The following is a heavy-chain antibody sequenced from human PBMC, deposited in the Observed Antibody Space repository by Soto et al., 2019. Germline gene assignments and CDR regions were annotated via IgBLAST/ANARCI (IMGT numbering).Heavy chain of an antibody. CDR3: ARAPYYDFWSGYSDWFDP. Sequence: PSETLSLTCTVSGGSISSYYWSWIRQPPGKGLEWIGYIYYSGSTNYNPSLKSRVTISVDTSKNQFSLKLSSVTAADTAVYYCARAPYYDFWSGYSDWFDPWGQGTLVTVSS. CDR2: IYYSGST. J-gene: IGHJ5*02. V-gene: IGHV4-59*01. CDR1: GGSISSYY. D-gene: IGHD3-3*01.